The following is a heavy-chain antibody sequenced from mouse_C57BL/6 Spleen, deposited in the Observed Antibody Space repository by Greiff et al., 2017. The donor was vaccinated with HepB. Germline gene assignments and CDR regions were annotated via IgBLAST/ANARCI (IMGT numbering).Heavy chain of an antibody. V-gene: IGHV1-80*01. J-gene: IGHJ2*01. D-gene: IGHD1-1*01. Sequence: QVQLQQSGAELVKPGASVKISCKASGYAFSSYWMNWVKQRPGKGLEWIGQIYPGDGDTNYNGKFKGKATLTADKSSSTAYMQLSSLTSEDSAVYFCAREDTTVVSYFDYWGQGTTLTVSS. CDR3: AREDTTVVSYFDY. CDR2: IYPGDGDT. CDR1: GYAFSSYW.